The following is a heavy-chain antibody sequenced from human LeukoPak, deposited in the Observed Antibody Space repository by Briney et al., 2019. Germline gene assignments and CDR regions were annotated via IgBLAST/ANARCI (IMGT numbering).Heavy chain of an antibody. V-gene: IGHV3-21*01. J-gene: IGHJ4*02. CDR3: ATLSPDCSGTSCRDY. D-gene: IGHD2-2*01. CDR1: GFTFSSYS. Sequence: GGSLRLSCAASGFTFSSYSMNWVRQAPGKGLEWVSSISSGSSYIYYADSVKGRFTISRDNAKNSLYLQMNSLRAEDTAVYYCATLSPDCSGTSCRDYWGQGTLVTVSS. CDR2: ISSGSSYI.